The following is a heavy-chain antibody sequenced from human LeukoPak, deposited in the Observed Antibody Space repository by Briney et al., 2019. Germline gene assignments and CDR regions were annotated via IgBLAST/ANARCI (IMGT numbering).Heavy chain of an antibody. V-gene: IGHV4-4*07. CDR1: GGSISRDY. CDR3: ARGEAGWSDLFDY. Sequence: SETLSLTCTVSGGSISRDYWSWIRQPAGKGLEWIGRIYTSGSTNYNPSLKSRVTMSVDTSKNQFSLKLSSVTAADTAVYYCARGEAGWSDLFDYWGQGTLVTVSS. CDR2: IYTSGST. J-gene: IGHJ4*02. D-gene: IGHD6-19*01.